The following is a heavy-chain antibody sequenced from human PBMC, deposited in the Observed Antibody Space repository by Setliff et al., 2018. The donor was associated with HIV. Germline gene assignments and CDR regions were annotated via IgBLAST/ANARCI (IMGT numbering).Heavy chain of an antibody. CDR2: IIPILGIA. CDR3: ARDHCSSSGCYEYSYYGMDV. D-gene: IGHD2-2*01. CDR1: GGTFSSYT. V-gene: IGHV1-69*04. J-gene: IGHJ6*02. Sequence: SVKVSCKASGGTFSSYTISWVRQAPGQGLEWMGRIIPILGIANYAQKFQGRVTMTRDTSISTAYMEVSRLRSDDTAVYYCARDHCSSSGCYEYSYYGMDVWGQGTTVTVSS.